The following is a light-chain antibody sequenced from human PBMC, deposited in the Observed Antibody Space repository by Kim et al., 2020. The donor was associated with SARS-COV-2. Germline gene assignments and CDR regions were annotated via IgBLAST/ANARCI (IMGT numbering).Light chain of an antibody. CDR3: KQNNNRWT. CDR2: GAS. Sequence: EIVMTQSPATLSVSPGERGTLSCRASQSVSSNLAWHQQKPGQAPRLLIYGASTRATGIPARFSGSGSGTEFTLTISSLQSEDFAVYYCKQNNNRWTVGQGTKVESK. CDR1: QSVSSN. V-gene: IGKV3-15*01. J-gene: IGKJ1*01.